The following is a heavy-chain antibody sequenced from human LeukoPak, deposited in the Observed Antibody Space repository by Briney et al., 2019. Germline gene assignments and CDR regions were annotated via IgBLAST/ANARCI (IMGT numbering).Heavy chain of an antibody. CDR3: ARDLFGYSYGYSYFDY. CDR1: GGSISSSSYY. J-gene: IGHJ4*02. D-gene: IGHD5-18*01. Sequence: SETLSLTCAVSGGSISSSSYYWGWIRQPPGKGLEWIGSIYYSGSTYYNPSLKSRVTISVDTSKNQFSLKLSSVTAADTAVYYCARDLFGYSYGYSYFDYWGQGTLVTVSS. CDR2: IYYSGST. V-gene: IGHV4-39*07.